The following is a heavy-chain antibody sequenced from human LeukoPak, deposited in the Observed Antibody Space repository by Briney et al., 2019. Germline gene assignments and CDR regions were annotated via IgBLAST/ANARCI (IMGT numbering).Heavy chain of an antibody. D-gene: IGHD6-13*01. V-gene: IGHV1-69*01. CDR1: GGTFSSYA. CDR3: ARGLGAAGNSGTDY. Sequence: SVKVYCKASGGTFSSYAISWVRQAPGQGLEWMGGIIPIFGTANYAQKFQGRVTITADESTSTAYMELSSLRSEHTAVYYCARGLGAAGNSGTDYRGQGTLVTVSS. J-gene: IGHJ4*02. CDR2: IIPIFGTA.